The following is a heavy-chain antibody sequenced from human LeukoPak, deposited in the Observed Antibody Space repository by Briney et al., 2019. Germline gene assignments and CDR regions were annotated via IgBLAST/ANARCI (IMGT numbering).Heavy chain of an antibody. Sequence: GGSLRLSCAASGFTVSNNYMNWVRQAPGKGLEWVSVIYSGGSTHYPDSVKGRFAISRDNSKNTLYLQTNSLRAEDTAVYYCAREYQGMDVWGQGTTVTV. D-gene: IGHD2-2*01. V-gene: IGHV3-53*01. CDR2: IYSGGST. J-gene: IGHJ6*02. CDR3: AREYQGMDV. CDR1: GFTVSNNY.